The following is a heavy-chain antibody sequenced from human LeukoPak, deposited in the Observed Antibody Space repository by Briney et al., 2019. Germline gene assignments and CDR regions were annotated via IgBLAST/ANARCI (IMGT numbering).Heavy chain of an antibody. V-gene: IGHV3-30-3*01. Sequence: PGRSLRLSCAASGFTFSSYAMHWVRQAPGKGLEWVAVISYDGSNKYYADSAKGRFTISRDNSKNTLYLQMNSLRAEDTAVYYCAREKGLCSSTSCYPQYFQHWGQGTLVTVSS. D-gene: IGHD2-2*01. CDR2: ISYDGSNK. CDR1: GFTFSSYA. CDR3: AREKGLCSSTSCYPQYFQH. J-gene: IGHJ1*01.